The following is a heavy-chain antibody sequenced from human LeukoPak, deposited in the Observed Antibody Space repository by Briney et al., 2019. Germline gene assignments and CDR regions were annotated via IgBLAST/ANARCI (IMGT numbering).Heavy chain of an antibody. CDR2: IFYSGST. Sequence: KPSETLSLTCTVSGGSISSYYWSWIRQPPGKGLEWIGYIFYSGSTNYNPSLKSRVTISGHTSKNQFSLKLSSVTAADTAVYYCAREGGFYRPLDYSGQGTLVTVSS. J-gene: IGHJ4*02. V-gene: IGHV4-59*01. D-gene: IGHD3-3*01. CDR3: AREGGFYRPLDY. CDR1: GGSISSYY.